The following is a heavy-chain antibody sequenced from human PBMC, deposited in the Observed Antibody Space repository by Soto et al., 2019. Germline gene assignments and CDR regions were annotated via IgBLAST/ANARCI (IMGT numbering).Heavy chain of an antibody. CDR3: AVVTPVDAFDY. D-gene: IGHD2-21*02. CDR1: GSTFGDYA. J-gene: IGHJ4*02. CDR2: IRSKAYGGTT. V-gene: IGHV3-49*04. Sequence: HPGGSLRLSCTASGSTFGDYAMSWVRQAPGKGLEWVGFIRSKAYGGTTEYAASVKGRFTISRDDSKSIAYLQMNSLKTEDTAVYYCAVVTPVDAFDYWGQGTLVTVSS.